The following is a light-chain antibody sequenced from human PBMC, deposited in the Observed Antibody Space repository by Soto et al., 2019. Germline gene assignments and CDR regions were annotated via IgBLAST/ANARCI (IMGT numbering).Light chain of an antibody. CDR2: GSY. V-gene: IGKV3-11*01. Sequence: EIVLTQSPGTLSLSPGERATLSFGASQSVTGNYLAWYQQKPGQPPRLLMYGSYHRATGIPARFSGSGSGTDFTLTISSLEPEEFAVYYCQQRNNWPDTFGQGTRLEIK. CDR1: QSVTGNY. CDR3: QQRNNWPDT. J-gene: IGKJ5*01.